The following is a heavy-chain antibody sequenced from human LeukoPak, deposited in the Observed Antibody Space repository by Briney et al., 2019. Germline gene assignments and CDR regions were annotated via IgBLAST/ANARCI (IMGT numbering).Heavy chain of an antibody. Sequence: SEALSLTCAVYGGSFSGYYWSWIRQPPGKGLEWIGEINHSGSTNYNPSLKSRVTISVDTSKNQFSLKLSSVTAADTAVYYCARGRGVSGVSHWGQGTLVTVSS. CDR1: GGSFSGYY. D-gene: IGHD3-3*01. CDR2: INHSGST. V-gene: IGHV4-34*01. J-gene: IGHJ4*02. CDR3: ARGRGVSGVSH.